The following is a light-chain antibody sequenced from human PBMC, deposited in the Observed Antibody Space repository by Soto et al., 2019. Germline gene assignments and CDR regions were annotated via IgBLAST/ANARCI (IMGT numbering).Light chain of an antibody. CDR1: SSNIGSNY. CDR2: RNN. V-gene: IGLV1-47*01. CDR3: EAWDDILSGHV. J-gene: IGLJ1*01. Sequence: QSVLTQPPSASGTPGQRVTISCSGSSSNIGSNYVYWYQQLPGTAPKLLIYRNNQRPSGVPDRFSGSKSGTSASLAISGLRSEDEAEYYCEAWDDILSGHVFGTGTKVTVL.